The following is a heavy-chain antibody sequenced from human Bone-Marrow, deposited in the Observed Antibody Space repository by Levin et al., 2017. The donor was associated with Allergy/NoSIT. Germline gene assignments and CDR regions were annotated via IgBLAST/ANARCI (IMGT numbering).Heavy chain of an antibody. CDR2: IYYNSYT. CDR3: ARLADNWNVNWFDP. CDR1: GASINSTNYY. Sequence: ASETLSLTCTVSGASINSTNYYWGWIRQPPGKGLEWIGTIYYNSYTYYNPSGKSRVTISKDTSKNQFSLKLSSVTAADTAVYDCARLADNWNVNWFDPWGQGTLVTVSS. D-gene: IGHD1-20*01. J-gene: IGHJ5*02. V-gene: IGHV4-39*07.